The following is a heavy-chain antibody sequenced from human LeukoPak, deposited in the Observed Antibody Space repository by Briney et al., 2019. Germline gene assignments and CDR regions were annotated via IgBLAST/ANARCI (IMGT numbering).Heavy chain of an antibody. D-gene: IGHD2-2*02. J-gene: IGHJ4*02. CDR3: AKEAAVVGYCSSTSCYTDY. Sequence: QPGGSLRLSCAASGFTFSSYAMSWVRQAPGKGLEWVSAISGSGGSTYYADSVKGRFTISRDNSKNTLYLQMNSLRAEDTAVYYCAKEAAVVGYCSSTSCYTDYWGQGTLVTVSS. CDR1: GFTFSSYA. V-gene: IGHV3-23*01. CDR2: ISGSGGST.